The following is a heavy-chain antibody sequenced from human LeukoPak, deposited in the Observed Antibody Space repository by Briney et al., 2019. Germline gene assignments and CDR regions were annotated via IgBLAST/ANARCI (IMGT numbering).Heavy chain of an antibody. CDR2: IIPIFGIA. D-gene: IGHD2-15*01. CDR3: ARSLRSGGSCYFPPCFYYYYGMDV. V-gene: IGHV1-69*04. CDR1: GGTFSSYA. Sequence: VASAKVSCKASGGTFSSYAISWVRQAPGQGLEWMGRIIPIFGIANYAQKFQGRVTITADKSTSTAYMELSSLRSEDTAVYYCARSLRSGGSCYFPPCFYYYYGMDVWGKGTTVTVSS. J-gene: IGHJ6*04.